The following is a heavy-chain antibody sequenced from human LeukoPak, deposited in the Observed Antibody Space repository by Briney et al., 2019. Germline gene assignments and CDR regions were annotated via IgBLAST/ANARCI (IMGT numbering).Heavy chain of an antibody. CDR2: IYYSGST. J-gene: IGHJ1*01. V-gene: IGHV4-31*03. CDR1: GGSISSGGYY. Sequence: SQTLSLTCTVSGGSISSGGYYWSWIRQHPGKGLEWIGYIYYSGSTYYNPSLKSRVTISVDTSKNQFSLKLSSVTAADTAVYYCARDSSDVRSLIAHWGQGTLVTVSS. CDR3: ARDSSDVRSLIAH. D-gene: IGHD3-10*02.